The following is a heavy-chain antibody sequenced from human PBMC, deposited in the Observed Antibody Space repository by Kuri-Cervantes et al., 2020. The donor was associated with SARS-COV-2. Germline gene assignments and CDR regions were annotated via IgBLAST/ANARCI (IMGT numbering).Heavy chain of an antibody. D-gene: IGHD3/OR15-3a*01. J-gene: IGHJ6*02. CDR1: GYTFTGYY. V-gene: IGHV1-2*02. CDR2: INPNSGGT. CDR3: ARWTSAYYGMDV. Sequence: ASVKVSCKASGYTFTGYYMHWVRQAPGQGLEWMGWINPNSGGTNYAQKFQGRVTMTRDTSISTAFMELSRLRSDDTALYYCARWTSAYYGMDVWGQGTTVTVSS.